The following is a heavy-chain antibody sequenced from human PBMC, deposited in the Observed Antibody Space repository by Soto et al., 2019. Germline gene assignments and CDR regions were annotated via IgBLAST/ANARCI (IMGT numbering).Heavy chain of an antibody. CDR3: AKNGQPPYYYYGLDV. CDR2: ISGYNGDT. Sequence: ASGKVSCKASGYTFTRYGISWVRQAPGQGLEWMGWISGYNGDTNYAQKFQGRVSMTIDTSTTTAYMELRSLTSDDTAVYYCAKNGQPPYYYYGLDVWGQETKVTVSS. J-gene: IGHJ6*02. V-gene: IGHV1-18*01. CDR1: GYTFTRYG. D-gene: IGHD2-8*01.